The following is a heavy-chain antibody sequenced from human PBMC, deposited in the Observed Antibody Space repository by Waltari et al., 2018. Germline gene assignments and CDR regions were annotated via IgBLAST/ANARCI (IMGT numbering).Heavy chain of an antibody. CDR2: IWYDGSNK. D-gene: IGHD2-2*01. Sequence: QVQLVESGGGVVQPGRSLRLSCAASGFTFSSYGMHWVRQAPGKGLEGVAVIWYDGSNKYYADSVKGRFTISRDNSKNTLYLEMNSLRAEDTAVYYCAKEGQLPRWTEYYFDYWGQGTLVTVSS. J-gene: IGHJ4*02. CDR1: GFTFSSYG. V-gene: IGHV3-33*06. CDR3: AKEGQLPRWTEYYFDY.